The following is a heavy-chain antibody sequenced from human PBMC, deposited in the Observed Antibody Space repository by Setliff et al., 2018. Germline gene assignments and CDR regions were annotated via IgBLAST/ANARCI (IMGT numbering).Heavy chain of an antibody. CDR1: GYTFTSYY. V-gene: IGHV1-46*01. J-gene: IGHJ4*02. D-gene: IGHD5-12*01. Sequence: VASVKVSCKASGYTFTSYYMHWVRQAPGQGLEWMGIINPSGDSTSYAQKFQGRVTMTRDTSTSTVYMELRSLRSEDTAVYFCVSLRGDGYNYFDYWGQGTLVTVSS. CDR2: INPSGDST. CDR3: VSLRGDGYNYFDY.